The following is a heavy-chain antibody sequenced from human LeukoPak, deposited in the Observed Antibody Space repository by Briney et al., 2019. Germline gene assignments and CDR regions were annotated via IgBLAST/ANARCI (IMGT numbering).Heavy chain of an antibody. CDR2: IYYSGST. V-gene: IGHV4-39*01. CDR3: ARHGLVSEFDY. D-gene: IGHD6-19*01. J-gene: IGHJ4*02. CDR1: GGSISISSYY. Sequence: SETLSLTCTVSGGSISISSYYWGWIRQPPGKGLEWIGSIYYSGSTYYNPSLKSRVTISVDTSKNQFSLKLSSVTAADTAVYYCARHGLVSEFDYWGQGTLVTVSS.